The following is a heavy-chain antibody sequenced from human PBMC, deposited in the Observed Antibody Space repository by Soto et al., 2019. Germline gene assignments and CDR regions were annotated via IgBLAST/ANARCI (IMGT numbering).Heavy chain of an antibody. Sequence: SVKVSCKVSGYTLTELSMHCVLQSPGKGRDWMGGFDPEDGETIYAQKFQGRVTMTEDTSTDTAYMELSSLRSEDTAVYYCATIVGALYNWFDPWGQGTLVTVSS. CDR3: ATIVGALYNWFDP. CDR2: FDPEDGET. V-gene: IGHV1-24*01. J-gene: IGHJ5*02. CDR1: GYTLTELS. D-gene: IGHD1-26*01.